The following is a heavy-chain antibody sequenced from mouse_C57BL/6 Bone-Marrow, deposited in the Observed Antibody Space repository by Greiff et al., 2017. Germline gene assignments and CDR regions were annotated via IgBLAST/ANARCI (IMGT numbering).Heavy chain of an antibody. CDR1: GYTFTDYY. J-gene: IGHJ1*03. V-gene: IGHV1-26*01. CDR3: ARPGRWYFDV. Sequence: EVQLQQSGPELVKPGASVKISCKASGYTFTDYYMNWVKQSHGKSLEWIGDINPNNGGTSYNQKFKGKATLTVDKSSSTAYMELRSLTSEDSAVYYCARPGRWYFDVWGTGTTVTVSS. CDR2: INPNNGGT.